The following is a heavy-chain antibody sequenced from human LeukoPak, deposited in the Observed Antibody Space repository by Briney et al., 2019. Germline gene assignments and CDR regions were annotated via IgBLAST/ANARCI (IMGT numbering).Heavy chain of an antibody. Sequence: ASVKVSCKTSGYTFTSYDINWVRQATGQGLEWMGWMNPNSGNTGYAQRFQGRVTMTRNTSISTAYMELSSLRSEDTAVYYCARAYSSGLIDYWGQGTLVTVSS. J-gene: IGHJ4*02. CDR1: GYTFTSYD. CDR2: MNPNSGNT. D-gene: IGHD6-19*01. CDR3: ARAYSSGLIDY. V-gene: IGHV1-8*01.